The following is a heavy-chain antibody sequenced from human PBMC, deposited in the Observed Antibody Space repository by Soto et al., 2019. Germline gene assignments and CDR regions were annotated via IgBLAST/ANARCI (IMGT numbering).Heavy chain of an antibody. V-gene: IGHV3-30*03. CDR3: ARSNYFDY. CDR1: GFTFSSYG. Sequence: GGSLRLSCASSGFTFSSYGMHWVRQAPGKGLEWVAVISYDGSNKYYADSVKGRFTISRDNSKNTLYLQMNSLRAEDTAVYYCARSNYFDYWGQGTLVTVSS. CDR2: ISYDGSNK. J-gene: IGHJ4*02.